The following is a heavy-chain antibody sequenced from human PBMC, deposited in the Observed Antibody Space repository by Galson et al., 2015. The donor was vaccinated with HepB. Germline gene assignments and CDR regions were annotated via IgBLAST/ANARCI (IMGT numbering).Heavy chain of an antibody. D-gene: IGHD3-22*01. V-gene: IGHV7-4-1*02. CDR1: GYTLTSYA. Sequence: SCKASGYTLTSYAMNWVRQAPGQGLEWMGWINTNTGNPTYAQGFTGRFVFSLDTSVSTAYLQISSLKAEDTAVYYCAREADSSGYGGQYGAYWGQGTLVTVSS. CDR3: AREADSSGYGGQYGAY. J-gene: IGHJ4*02. CDR2: INTNTGNP.